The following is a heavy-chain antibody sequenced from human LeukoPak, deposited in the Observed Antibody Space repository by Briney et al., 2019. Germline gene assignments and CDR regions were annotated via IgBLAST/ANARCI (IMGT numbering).Heavy chain of an antibody. Sequence: GGSLRLSCAACVFIFRSYGMHWVRQAPAKGLEGVAVISYDGSNKYYADSVKDRLTISRDNSKNTLYLQMNSLRAEDTAVYYCAKASSPYGWGSYTSFDYWGQGTLVTVSS. V-gene: IGHV3-30*18. J-gene: IGHJ4*02. CDR2: ISYDGSNK. CDR3: AKASSPYGWGSYTSFDY. CDR1: VFIFRSYG. D-gene: IGHD3-10*01.